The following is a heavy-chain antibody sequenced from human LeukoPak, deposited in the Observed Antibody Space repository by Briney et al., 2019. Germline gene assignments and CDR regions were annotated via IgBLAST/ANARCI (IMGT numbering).Heavy chain of an antibody. CDR1: GGSISSSSYY. Sequence: SETLSLTCTVSGGSISSSSYYWGWIRQPPGKGLEWIGSIYYSGSTYYNPSLKSRVTISVDTSKNQFSLKLSSVTAADTAVYYCARGEDGDYYFQHWGQGTLVTVSS. CDR2: IYYSGST. J-gene: IGHJ1*01. D-gene: IGHD4-17*01. V-gene: IGHV4-39*01. CDR3: ARGEDGDYYFQH.